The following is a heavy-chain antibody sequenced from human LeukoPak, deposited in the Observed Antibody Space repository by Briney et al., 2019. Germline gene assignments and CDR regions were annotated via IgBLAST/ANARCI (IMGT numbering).Heavy chain of an antibody. J-gene: IGHJ4*02. CDR3: ARGDMYYGSGSYHY. D-gene: IGHD3-10*01. CDR1: GGSISSHY. Sequence: SETLSLTCTVSGGSISSHYWSWIRQPPGKGLEWIGYIYYSGSTYYNPSLRSRVTISVDTSKNLFSLKLSSVTAADTAVYYCARGDMYYGSGSYHYWGQGTLVTVSS. CDR2: IYYSGST. V-gene: IGHV4-59*11.